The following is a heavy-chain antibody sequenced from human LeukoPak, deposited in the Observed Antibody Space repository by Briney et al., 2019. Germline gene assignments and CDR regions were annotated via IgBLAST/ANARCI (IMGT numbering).Heavy chain of an antibody. J-gene: IGHJ4*02. CDR1: GYSFSSYW. V-gene: IGHV5-51*01. CDR3: ARLASEGTFDL. D-gene: IGHD1-1*01. CDR2: IYPPDSDT. Sequence: GESLKISCKGSGYSFSSYWIGWVRQLPGKGLEWMGIIYPPDSDTRYSPSFQGQVTISADKSISTAYLQWSSLQASDTAMYYCARLASEGTFDLWGQGTLVTVSS.